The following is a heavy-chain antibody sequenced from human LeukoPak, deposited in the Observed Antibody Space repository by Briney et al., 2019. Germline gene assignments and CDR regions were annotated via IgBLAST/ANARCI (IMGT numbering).Heavy chain of an antibody. CDR1: GFTFSSYA. Sequence: TGGSLRLSCAASGFTFSSYAMSWVRQAPGKGLEWASAISGSGGSTYYADSVKGRFTISRDNSKNTLYLQMNSLRAEDTAVYYCAKGSGFYGDRWLQFAYYFDCWGQGTLVTVSS. D-gene: IGHD5-24*01. CDR3: AKGSGFYGDRWLQFAYYFDC. J-gene: IGHJ4*02. V-gene: IGHV3-23*01. CDR2: ISGSGGST.